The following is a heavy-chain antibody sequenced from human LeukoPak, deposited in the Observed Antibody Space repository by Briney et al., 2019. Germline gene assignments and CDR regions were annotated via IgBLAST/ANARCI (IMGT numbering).Heavy chain of an antibody. CDR1: GGFRRSYD. V-gene: IGHV4-59*12. CDR3: AREPVKPWYMDV. CDR2: ISNSGNS. J-gene: IGHJ6*03. D-gene: IGHD6-19*01. Sequence: SETLSLTCTVSGGFRRSYDWNWMRQPPGKGLEWIGYISNSGNSNSNPSLRSRLTISLDTSKDQFSLMLSSVTAADTAVYYCAREPVKPWYMDVWGKGTTVTVSS.